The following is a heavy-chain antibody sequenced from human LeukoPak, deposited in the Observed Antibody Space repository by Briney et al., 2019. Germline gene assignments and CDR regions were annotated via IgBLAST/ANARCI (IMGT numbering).Heavy chain of an antibody. CDR3: ARGGDSSGYEGRFDP. D-gene: IGHD3-22*01. J-gene: IGHJ5*02. CDR2: IYYTGST. Sequence: PSETLSLTCSVSGDSIIGYYWGWIRQPPGKGLEWIGNIYYTGSTYYNPSLKSRLTISLDTSKNQFSLKLSSVTAADTAVYYCARGGDSSGYEGRFDPWGQGTLVTVSS. V-gene: IGHV4-59*12. CDR1: GDSIIGYY.